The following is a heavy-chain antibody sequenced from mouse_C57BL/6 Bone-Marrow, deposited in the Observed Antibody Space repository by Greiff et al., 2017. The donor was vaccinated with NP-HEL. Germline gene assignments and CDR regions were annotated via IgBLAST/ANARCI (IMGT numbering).Heavy chain of an antibody. J-gene: IGHJ4*01. D-gene: IGHD3-2*02. Sequence: QVQLQQSGAELAKPGASVKLSCKASGYTFTSYWMHWVKQRPGQGLEWIGYINPSSGYTKYNQKFKDKATFTADKSSSTAYMQLSSLTYEDSAVYYCARQLRPDYYAMDYWGQGTSVTVSS. CDR1: GYTFTSYW. V-gene: IGHV1-7*01. CDR2: INPSSGYT. CDR3: ARQLRPDYYAMDY.